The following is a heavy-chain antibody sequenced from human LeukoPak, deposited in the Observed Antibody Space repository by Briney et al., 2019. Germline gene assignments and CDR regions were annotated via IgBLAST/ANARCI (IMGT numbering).Heavy chain of an antibody. V-gene: IGHV1-2*06. J-gene: IGHJ4*02. Sequence: ASVKVSCKASGYTFTGYYMHWVRQAPGQGLEWMGRINPNSGGTNYAQKFQGRVTMTRDTSISTAYMELSSLRSEDTAVYYCAREYDSSAPWDYWGQGTLVTVSS. D-gene: IGHD3-22*01. CDR3: AREYDSSAPWDY. CDR2: INPNSGGT. CDR1: GYTFTGYY.